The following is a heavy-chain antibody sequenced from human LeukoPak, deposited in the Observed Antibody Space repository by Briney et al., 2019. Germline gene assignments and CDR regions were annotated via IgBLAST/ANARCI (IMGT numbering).Heavy chain of an antibody. Sequence: ASVKVSCKASGYTFTSYGISWVRQAPGQGLEWMGWISAYNGNTNYAQKLQGRVTMTTDTSTSTAYMELRSLRSDDTAVYYCAGFLDWSDAGGAFDIWGQGTMVTVSS. CDR2: ISAYNGNT. J-gene: IGHJ3*02. CDR1: GYTFTSYG. CDR3: AGFLDWSDAGGAFDI. V-gene: IGHV1-18*01. D-gene: IGHD3/OR15-3a*01.